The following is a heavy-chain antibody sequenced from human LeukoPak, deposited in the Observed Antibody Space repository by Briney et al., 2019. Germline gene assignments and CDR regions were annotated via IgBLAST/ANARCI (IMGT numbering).Heavy chain of an antibody. V-gene: IGHV3-7*01. Sequence: GGSLKLSCAGSGFTFSDFWMTWVRQTPGKGLEWVANIKEDGTEKNLVDSVKGRFTISRDNTKNLLFLEMNNLRGDDTAIYYCVRESRPGGAMGLYHNLDYWGQGTLVAVSS. D-gene: IGHD1-1*01. J-gene: IGHJ4*02. CDR1: GFTFSDFW. CDR2: IKEDGTEK. CDR3: VRESRPGGAMGLYHNLDY.